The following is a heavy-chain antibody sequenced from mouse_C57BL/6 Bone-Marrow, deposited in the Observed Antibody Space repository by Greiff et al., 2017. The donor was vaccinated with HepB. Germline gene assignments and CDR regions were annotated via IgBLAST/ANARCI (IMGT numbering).Heavy chain of an antibody. CDR2: INPNYGTT. CDR3: SRYYGSTEAYYAMDY. V-gene: IGHV1-39*01. D-gene: IGHD1-1*01. CDR1: GYSFTDYN. J-gene: IGHJ4*01. Sequence: EVQLQQSGPELVKPGASVKISCKASGYSFTDYNMNWVKQSNGKSLEWIGVINPNYGTTSYNQKFKGKATLTVDQSSSTAYMQLNSLTSEDSAVYYCSRYYGSTEAYYAMDYWGQGTSVTVSS.